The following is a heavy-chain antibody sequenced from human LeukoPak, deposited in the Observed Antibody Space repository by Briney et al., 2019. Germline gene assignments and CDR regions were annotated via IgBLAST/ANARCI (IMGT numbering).Heavy chain of an antibody. CDR2: ISGYSGPT. CDR1: GFSFGSYG. D-gene: IGHD3-9*01. Sequence: GGSLRLSCAASGFSFGSYGLSWVRQAPGKGLQWISYISGYSGPTYYADSVEGRFTISRDNAKNSVFLQMNSLRAEDTAVYYCARDLDTGNYFFAYWGQGTPVIVSS. J-gene: IGHJ4*02. V-gene: IGHV3-48*04. CDR3: ARDLDTGNYFFAY.